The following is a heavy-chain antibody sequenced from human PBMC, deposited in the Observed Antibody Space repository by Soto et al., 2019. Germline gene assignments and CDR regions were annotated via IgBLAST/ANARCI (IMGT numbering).Heavy chain of an antibody. V-gene: IGHV1-18*01. CDR1: GYTFTSYG. Sequence: GASVKVSCKASGYTFTSYGISWVRQAPGQGLEWMGWISAYNGNTNYAQKLQGRVTMTTDTSTSTAYMELRSLRSDDTAVYYCARDSPYSSSPYYYYYYGMDVWGQGTTVTVSS. CDR3: ARDSPYSSSPYYYYYYGMDV. D-gene: IGHD6-6*01. J-gene: IGHJ6*02. CDR2: ISAYNGNT.